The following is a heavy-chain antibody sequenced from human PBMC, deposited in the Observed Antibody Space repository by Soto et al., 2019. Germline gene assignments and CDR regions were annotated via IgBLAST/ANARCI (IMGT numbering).Heavy chain of an antibody. CDR3: ARDKVQWRVSYYYYGMDV. J-gene: IGHJ6*02. D-gene: IGHD6-19*01. CDR1: GGTFSSYA. CDR2: IIPIFGTA. Sequence: ASVKVSCKASGGTFSSYAISWVRQAPGQGLEWMGGIIPIFGTANYAQKFQGRVTITADESTSTAYMELSSLRSEDTAVYYCARDKVQWRVSYYYYGMDVWGQGTTVTVS. V-gene: IGHV1-69*13.